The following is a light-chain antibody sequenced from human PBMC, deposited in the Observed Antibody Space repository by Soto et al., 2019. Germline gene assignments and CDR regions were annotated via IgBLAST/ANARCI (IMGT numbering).Light chain of an antibody. CDR3: YNYKNSVT. V-gene: IGKV3-15*01. Sequence: EIVMTQSPATLSVSPGERATLSCRASQSVSSNLAWYQQKPGQAPRLLIYGASTRATGIPARFSGSGSGTELTLTSTSLQYEDFYVYYCYNYKNSVTFGPGTKVDIK. CDR1: QSVSSN. CDR2: GAS. J-gene: IGKJ3*01.